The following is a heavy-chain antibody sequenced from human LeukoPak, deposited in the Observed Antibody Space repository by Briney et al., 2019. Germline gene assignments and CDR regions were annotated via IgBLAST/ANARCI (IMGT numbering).Heavy chain of an antibody. J-gene: IGHJ3*02. V-gene: IGHV4-59*08. Sequence: KASETLSLTCTVSGGSISSYYWSWIRQPPGKGLEWIGYIYYSGSTNYNPSLKSRVTISVDTSKNQFSLKLSSVTAADTAVYYCARHSTTAGTEYAFDIWGQGTMVTVSS. CDR2: IYYSGST. CDR3: ARHSTTAGTEYAFDI. D-gene: IGHD2-2*01. CDR1: GGSISSYY.